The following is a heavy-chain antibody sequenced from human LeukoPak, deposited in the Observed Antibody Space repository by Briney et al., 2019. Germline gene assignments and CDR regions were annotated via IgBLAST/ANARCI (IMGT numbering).Heavy chain of an antibody. CDR3: AGVWGDYRPFDY. J-gene: IGHJ4*02. Sequence: GASVKVSCKASGYTFTSYYMHWVRQAPGQGLEWMGIINTNGGRTSYAQKFQGRVTMTRDTTTSTEYMELSSLRSDDTAVYYCAGVWGDYRPFDYWGQGTLVTVSS. V-gene: IGHV1-46*01. CDR1: GYTFTSYY. D-gene: IGHD4-17*01. CDR2: INTNGGRT.